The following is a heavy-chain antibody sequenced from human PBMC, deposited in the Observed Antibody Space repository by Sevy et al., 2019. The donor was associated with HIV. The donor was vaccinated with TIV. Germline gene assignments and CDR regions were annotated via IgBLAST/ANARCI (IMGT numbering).Heavy chain of an antibody. CDR3: TRQLCTALGLTGVDY. D-gene: IGHD2-2*01. J-gene: IGHJ4*02. Sequence: GESLKISCKGSGYSFTSYWIAWVRQMPGKELEWMGIIYPGDPDTRYSTSFQGQVTISADKSISTDYLQWRSMKASDSAMYYCTRQLCTALGLTGVDYWGQATLVTVSS. CDR2: IYPGDPDT. V-gene: IGHV5-51*01. CDR1: GYSFTSYW.